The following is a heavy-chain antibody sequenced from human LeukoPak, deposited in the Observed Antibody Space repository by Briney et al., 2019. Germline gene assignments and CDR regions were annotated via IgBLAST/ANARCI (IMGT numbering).Heavy chain of an antibody. V-gene: IGHV3-21*01. Sequence: PGGSLRLSCAASGFTFGSYSMNWVRQAPGKGLEWVSSISSSSSYIYYADLVKGRFTISRDNAKNSLCLQMNSLRAEDTAVYYCARDQRNSGYSYGLGPYGMDVWGQGTTVTVSS. CDR2: ISSSSSYI. CDR1: GFTFGSYS. D-gene: IGHD5-18*01. CDR3: ARDQRNSGYSYGLGPYGMDV. J-gene: IGHJ6*02.